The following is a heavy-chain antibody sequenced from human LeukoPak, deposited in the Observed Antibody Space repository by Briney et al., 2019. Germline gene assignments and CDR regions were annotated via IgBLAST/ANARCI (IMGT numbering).Heavy chain of an antibody. V-gene: IGHV4-59*01. D-gene: IGHD3-3*01. CDR3: AREGFDFWSGYYRPEGYFDY. Sequence: SETLSLTCTVSGGSISSYYWSWIRQPPGKGLEWIGYIYYSGTTNYNPSLKSRVTISVDTSKNQFSLKLSSVTAADTAVYYCAREGFDFWSGYYRPEGYFDYWGQGTLVTVSS. J-gene: IGHJ4*02. CDR2: IYYSGTT. CDR1: GGSISSYY.